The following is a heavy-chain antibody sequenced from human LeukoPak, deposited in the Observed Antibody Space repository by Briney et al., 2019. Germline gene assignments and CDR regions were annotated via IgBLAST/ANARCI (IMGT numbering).Heavy chain of an antibody. Sequence: PSETLSLTCTVSGGSISSSSYYWGWIRQPPGKGLEWIGSIYYSGSTYYNPSLKSRVTISVDTSKNQFSLKLSSVTAADTAVYYCAGGIAAHDLPYFDYWGQGTLVTVSS. CDR1: GGSISSSSYY. CDR2: IYYSGST. D-gene: IGHD6-6*01. V-gene: IGHV4-39*01. J-gene: IGHJ4*02. CDR3: AGGIAAHDLPYFDY.